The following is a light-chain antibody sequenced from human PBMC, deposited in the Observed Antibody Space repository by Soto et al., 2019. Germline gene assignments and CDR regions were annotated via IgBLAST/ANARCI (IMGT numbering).Light chain of an antibody. CDR1: SNDVGAFNF. V-gene: IGLV2-14*01. J-gene: IGLJ3*02. CDR3: NSYTTTSARV. CDR2: EVS. Sequence: QSVLTQPASVSGSPGQSITISCTGTSNDVGAFNFVSWYQQHPGKAPKVIIYEVSNRPSGVSNRFSGSKSGNTASLIISGLQAEDEADYYCNSYTTTSARVFGGGTKLTVL.